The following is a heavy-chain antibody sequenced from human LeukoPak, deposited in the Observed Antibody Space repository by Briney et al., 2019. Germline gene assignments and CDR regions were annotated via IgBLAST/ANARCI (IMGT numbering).Heavy chain of an antibody. CDR1: GFTFSSYD. Sequence: GGSLRLSCAASGFTFSSYDMSWVRQAPGKGLEWVSSISVNGGSTFYADSVKGRFTISRDNTKNTLYLQMNSLRAEDTAVYCCAKHYTSGSYRPWGQGTLVTVSS. V-gene: IGHV3-23*01. CDR2: ISVNGGST. J-gene: IGHJ5*02. D-gene: IGHD3-10*01. CDR3: AKHYTSGSYRP.